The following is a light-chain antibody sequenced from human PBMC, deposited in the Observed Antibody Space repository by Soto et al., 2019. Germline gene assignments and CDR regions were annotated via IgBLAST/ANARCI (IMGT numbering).Light chain of an antibody. CDR2: AVS. Sequence: QSALTQPASVSGSPGQSITISCTGTSSDVGGYNYVSWYQQRPVKAPKLMIYAVSNRPSGVSNRFSGSKSGNTASLTISGLQAEDEADYYCSSYTSSSTYVFGTGTKVTVL. CDR1: SSDVGGYNY. CDR3: SSYTSSSTYV. J-gene: IGLJ1*01. V-gene: IGLV2-14*03.